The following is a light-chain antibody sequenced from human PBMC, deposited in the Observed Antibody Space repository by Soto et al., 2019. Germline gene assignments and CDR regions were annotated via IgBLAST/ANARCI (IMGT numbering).Light chain of an antibody. V-gene: IGKV3-15*01. J-gene: IGKJ1*01. Sequence: EKVMTQSPATLSVSPGERVTLSCRASQSVVTNLAWYQQKPGQAPRLLISGAYTRATGIPDRFIGSGSGTEFTLTITNLQSEDFAVYYCQHYNDLPLTFGQGTKVEIK. CDR3: QHYNDLPLT. CDR2: GAY. CDR1: QSVVTN.